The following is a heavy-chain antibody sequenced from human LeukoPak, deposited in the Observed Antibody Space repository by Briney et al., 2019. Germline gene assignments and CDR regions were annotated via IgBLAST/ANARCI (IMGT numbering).Heavy chain of an antibody. CDR1: GFSFSDSA. V-gene: IGHV3-23*01. D-gene: IGHD3-3*01. CDR3: AKGGQDFDFWRFDL. J-gene: IGHJ5*02. CDR2: ISDTGGRT. Sequence: GGSLRLSCAASGFSFSDSAVSWVRHSPGEGLQWVSSISDTGGRTYYADSVKGRFTITRDNSKNTVNLQMNSLGAGDTARYYCAKGGQDFDFWRFDLWGQGILVIVSS.